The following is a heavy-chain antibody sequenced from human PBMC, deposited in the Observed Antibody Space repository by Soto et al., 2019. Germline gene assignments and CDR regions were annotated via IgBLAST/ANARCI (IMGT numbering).Heavy chain of an antibody. CDR1: GYTFTSYA. D-gene: IGHD1-20*01. J-gene: IGHJ4*02. CDR3: ASGSLLTEYYFDY. CDR2: INAGNGNT. Sequence: VQLVQSGAEVKKPGASVKVSCKASGYTFTSYAMHWVRQAPGQRLEWMGWINAGNGNTKYSQKFQGRVTITRDTSASTAYMELSSLRSEDTAVYYCASGSLLTEYYFDYWGQGTLVTVSS. V-gene: IGHV1-3*01.